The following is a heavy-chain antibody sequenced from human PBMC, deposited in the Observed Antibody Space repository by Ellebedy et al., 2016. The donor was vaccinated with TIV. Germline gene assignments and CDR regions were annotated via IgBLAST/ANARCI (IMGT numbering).Heavy chain of an antibody. Sequence: GESLKISCAASGFTFSSYAMSWVRQAPGKGLEWVSGISGSGGNTYYAASVKGRFTISRDNSKNTLYLQMNSLRAEDTAVHYCAKGRRMVYSTGGLDYWGQGTLVTVSS. CDR3: AKGRRMVYSTGGLDY. V-gene: IGHV3-23*01. D-gene: IGHD2-8*01. CDR1: GFTFSSYA. J-gene: IGHJ4*02. CDR2: ISGSGGNT.